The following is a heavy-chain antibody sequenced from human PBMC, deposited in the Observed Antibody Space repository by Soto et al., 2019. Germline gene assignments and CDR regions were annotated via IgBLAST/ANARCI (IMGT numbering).Heavy chain of an antibody. J-gene: IGHJ4*02. Sequence: QVQLVQSGAEVKKPGASVKVSCKASGYTFTSYAMHWVRQAPGQRLEWMGWITAGNGTTKYSQKFQGRVTITRDTSASTAYMELSSLRSEDTAVYYCARSPDCSSTSCYARPLTYWGQGTLVTVSS. D-gene: IGHD2-2*01. V-gene: IGHV1-3*01. CDR2: ITAGNGTT. CDR3: ARSPDCSSTSCYARPLTY. CDR1: GYTFTSYA.